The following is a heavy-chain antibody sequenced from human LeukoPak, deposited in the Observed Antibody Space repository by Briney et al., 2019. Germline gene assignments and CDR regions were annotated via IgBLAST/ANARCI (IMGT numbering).Heavy chain of an antibody. Sequence: GGSLRLSCAASGFTFSSYAMSWVRRAPGKGLEWVSAISGSGGSTYYADSVKGRFTISRDNSKNTLYLQMNSLRAEDTAVYYCARPTGYCSSTSCYTGYYYYMDVWGKGTTVTVSS. CDR1: GFTFSSYA. V-gene: IGHV3-23*01. D-gene: IGHD2-2*02. CDR3: ARPTGYCSSTSCYTGYYYYMDV. CDR2: ISGSGGST. J-gene: IGHJ6*03.